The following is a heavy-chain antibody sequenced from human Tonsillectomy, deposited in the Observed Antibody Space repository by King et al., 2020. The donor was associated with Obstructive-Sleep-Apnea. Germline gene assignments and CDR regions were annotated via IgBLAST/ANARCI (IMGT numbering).Heavy chain of an antibody. V-gene: IGHV4-59*08. CDR2: IYYTGST. CDR1: GGSINSHY. CDR3: ARYDDFRHYALDV. Sequence: QLQESGPGLVKPSETLSLTCGVSGGSINSHYWSLIRQPPGKGLEYIGYIYYTGSTNYNPSLKSRVTISVDTSKNQFSLKLTSVTAADTAVYYCARYDDFRHYALDVWGQGTTVTVSS. J-gene: IGHJ6*02. D-gene: IGHD3-3*01.